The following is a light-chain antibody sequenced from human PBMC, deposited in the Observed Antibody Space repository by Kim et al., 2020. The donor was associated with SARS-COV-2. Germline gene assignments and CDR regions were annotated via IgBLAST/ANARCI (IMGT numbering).Light chain of an antibody. J-gene: IGLJ2*01. CDR1: SSNIGSNY. V-gene: IGLV1-47*01. CDR2: RNN. Sequence: GQRVTISCSGSSSNIGSNYVYWFQQLPGTAPKLLIYRNNQRPSGVPGRFSGSKSGTSASLAISGLRSEDETDYYCAAWDDSLSGLVFGGGTQLTVL. CDR3: AAWDDSLSGLV.